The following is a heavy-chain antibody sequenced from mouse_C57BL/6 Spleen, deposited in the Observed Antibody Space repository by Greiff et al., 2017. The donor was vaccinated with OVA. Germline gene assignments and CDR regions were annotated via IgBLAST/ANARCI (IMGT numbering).Heavy chain of an antibody. D-gene: IGHD3-2*02. Sequence: QVQLQQSGAELVRPGTSVKVSCKASGYAFTNYLIEWVKQRPGQGLEWIGVINPGSGGTAYNEKFKGKAILTADKSSSTAYMQLSSLTSEDSAVYFCARGDSSGYWFSYWGQGTLVTVSA. V-gene: IGHV1-54*01. CDR2: INPGSGGT. CDR3: ARGDSSGYWFSY. CDR1: GYAFTNYL. J-gene: IGHJ3*01.